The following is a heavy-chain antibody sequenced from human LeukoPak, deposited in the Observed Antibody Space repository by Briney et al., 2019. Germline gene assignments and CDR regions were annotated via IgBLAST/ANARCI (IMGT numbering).Heavy chain of an antibody. CDR1: GFTFISYA. D-gene: IGHD3-22*01. CDR2: ISDIGDST. Sequence: GGSLRLSCAASGFTFISYAMSWVRQAPGKGLEWVSAISDIGDSTYYANSVKGRFTISRDNSKNTLYLQTSSLRAEDTAVYYCAKEQSNAYYQYFFDYWGQGTLVTVSS. CDR3: AKEQSNAYYQYFFDY. V-gene: IGHV3-23*01. J-gene: IGHJ4*02.